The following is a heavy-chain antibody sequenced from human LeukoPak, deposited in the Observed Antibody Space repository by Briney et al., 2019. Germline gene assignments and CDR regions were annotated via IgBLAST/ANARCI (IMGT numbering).Heavy chain of an antibody. Sequence: GGSLRLSCAASGFTFSSYSMNWVRQAPGKGLEWVSSISSSSSYIYYADSVKGRFTISRDNAKNSLYLQMNSLRAEDTAVYYCARAKGRSSPVNPWGQGTLVTVPS. CDR1: GFTFSSYS. J-gene: IGHJ5*02. D-gene: IGHD6-13*01. CDR2: ISSSSSYI. CDR3: ARAKGRSSPVNP. V-gene: IGHV3-21*01.